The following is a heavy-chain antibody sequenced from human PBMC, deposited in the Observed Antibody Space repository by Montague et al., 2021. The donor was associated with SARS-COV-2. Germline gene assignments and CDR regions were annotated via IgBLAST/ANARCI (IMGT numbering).Heavy chain of an antibody. D-gene: IGHD6-19*01. V-gene: IGHV4-59*01. CDR2: IYYSGST. CDR1: GGSISSYF. CDR3: ARGSGWMGNAFDI. J-gene: IGHJ3*02. Sequence: SETLSLTCTVSGGSISSYFWSWIRQPPGKGLEWIGYIYYSGSTNYNPSLKTRVTISVDTSKNQFSLKLSSVTAADTAVDYCARGSGWMGNAFDIWGQGTMVTVSS.